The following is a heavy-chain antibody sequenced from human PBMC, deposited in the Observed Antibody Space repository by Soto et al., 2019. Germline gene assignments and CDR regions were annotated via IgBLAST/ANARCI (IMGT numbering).Heavy chain of an antibody. CDR1: GGSISRYF. CDR3: VRRLAAKPKYYFDF. J-gene: IGHJ4*02. D-gene: IGHD2-2*02. CDR2: IFYTGST. V-gene: IGHV4-59*01. Sequence: ETLSLTCTVSGGSISRYFWTWIRQPPGKGLEFIGYIFYTGSTNYNPSLKSRVAISMDTSKNQFSLRLSSVTTADTAVYYCVRRLAAKPKYYFDFWGQGILVTVS.